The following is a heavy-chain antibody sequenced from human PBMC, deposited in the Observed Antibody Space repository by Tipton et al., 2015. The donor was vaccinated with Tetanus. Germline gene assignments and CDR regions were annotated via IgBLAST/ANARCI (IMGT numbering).Heavy chain of an antibody. Sequence: QSGPEVKKPGASVKVSCKASGYTFTSYGISWVRQAPGQGLEWMGWISAYNGNTNYAQKLQGRVTMTTDTSTSTAYMELRSLRSDDTAVYFCAGTLRSYYYYYGMDVWGQGTTVTVSS. CDR2: ISAYNGNT. J-gene: IGHJ6*02. D-gene: IGHD2-15*01. CDR1: GYTFTSYG. V-gene: IGHV1-18*01. CDR3: AGTLRSYYYYYGMDV.